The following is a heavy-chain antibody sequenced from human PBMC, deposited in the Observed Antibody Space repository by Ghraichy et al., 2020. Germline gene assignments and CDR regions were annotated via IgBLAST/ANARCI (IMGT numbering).Heavy chain of an antibody. D-gene: IGHD6-19*01. J-gene: IGHJ6*02. CDR3: ARLPAGISVATSNRVYGMDV. V-gene: IGHV4-34*01. Sequence: SQTLSLTCAVYGGSFSGYYWSWIRQPPGKGLEWIGEINHSGSTNYNPSLKSRVTISVHTSKNQFSLKLSSVTAADTAVYYCARLPAGISVATSNRVYGMDVWGQGTTVTVSS. CDR2: INHSGST. CDR1: GGSFSGYY.